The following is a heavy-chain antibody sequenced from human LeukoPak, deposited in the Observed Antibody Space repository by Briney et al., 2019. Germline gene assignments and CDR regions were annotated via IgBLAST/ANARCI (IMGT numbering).Heavy chain of an antibody. CDR1: GYTFTGYY. D-gene: IGHD3-10*01. Sequence: ASVKVSCKASGYTFTGYYMHWVRQAPGQGLEWMGWINPNSGGTNYAQKFQGRVTMTGDTSISTAYMELSRLRSDDTAVYYCARPLKVTMIRGAAFRASSDFDPWGQGTLVTVSS. CDR2: INPNSGGT. CDR3: ARPLKVTMIRGAAFRASSDFDP. V-gene: IGHV1-2*02. J-gene: IGHJ5*02.